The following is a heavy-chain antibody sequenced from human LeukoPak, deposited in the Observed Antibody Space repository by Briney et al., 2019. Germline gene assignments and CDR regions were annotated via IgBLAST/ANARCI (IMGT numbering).Heavy chain of an antibody. CDR2: IIPIFGTA. Sequence: SVKVSCKASGGTFSSYAISWVRQAPGQGLEWMGRIIPIFGTANYAQKFQGRVTITADKSTSTAYMELSSLRSEDTAVYYCARGGDYDSPFGEYFQHWGQGTLATVSS. CDR1: GGTFSSYA. D-gene: IGHD3-22*01. J-gene: IGHJ1*01. V-gene: IGHV1-69*06. CDR3: ARGGDYDSPFGEYFQH.